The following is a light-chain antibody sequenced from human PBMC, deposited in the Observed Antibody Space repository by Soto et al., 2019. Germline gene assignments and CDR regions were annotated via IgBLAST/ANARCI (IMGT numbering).Light chain of an antibody. CDR3: SSYTGSSTVV. J-gene: IGLJ3*02. CDR2: EVS. V-gene: IGLV2-14*01. CDR1: SSDVGAYNY. Sequence: QSALTQPASVSGSPGQSITISCTGTSSDVGAYNYVSWYQQHPGKAPELIIYEVSNRPSGVSDRFSGSKSGNTASLTISGLQAEDESDYFCSSYTGSSTVVFGGGTKLTVL.